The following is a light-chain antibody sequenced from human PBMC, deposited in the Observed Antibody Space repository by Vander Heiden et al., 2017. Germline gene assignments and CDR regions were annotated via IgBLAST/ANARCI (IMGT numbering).Light chain of an antibody. V-gene: IGKV3-11*01. Sequence: ETVLTQSPTTLSLSPGERASQRVSSYLAWYQQKPGQAPRLLIYDASNRATGIPARFSGSGSGTDFALTVSSLEPEDIAVYYCRQRSNWPRTFGQGTSVKIK. CDR3: RQRSNWPRT. J-gene: IGKJ1*01. CDR2: DAS. CDR1: QRVSSY.